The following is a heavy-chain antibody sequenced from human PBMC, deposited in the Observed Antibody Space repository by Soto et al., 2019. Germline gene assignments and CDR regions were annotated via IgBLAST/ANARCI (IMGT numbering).Heavy chain of an antibody. Sequence: ASVKVSCKASGYTFTSYGISWVRQAPGQGLEWMGWTSAYNGNTNYAQKLQGRVTMTTDTSTSTAYMELRSLRSDDTAVYYCARDPPRSGWYYYGMDVWGQGTTVTVAS. CDR2: TSAYNGNT. J-gene: IGHJ6*02. CDR3: ARDPPRSGWYYYGMDV. CDR1: GYTFTSYG. D-gene: IGHD6-19*01. V-gene: IGHV1-18*01.